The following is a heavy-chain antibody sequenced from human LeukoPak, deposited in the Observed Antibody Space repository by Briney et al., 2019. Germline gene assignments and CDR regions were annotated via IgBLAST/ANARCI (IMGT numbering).Heavy chain of an antibody. CDR2: MNFNSGNT. Sequence: ASVKVSCKASGYTFPNYDINWVRQATGQGLEWMGWMNFNSGNTGYAQKFQGRVTMTRNTAISTIYMELSSLKSEDTAVYYCAKVGLGNTAIHIWGQGTMVTVSS. CDR1: GYTFPNYD. CDR3: AKVGLGNTAIHI. D-gene: IGHD5-18*01. J-gene: IGHJ3*02. V-gene: IGHV1-8*01.